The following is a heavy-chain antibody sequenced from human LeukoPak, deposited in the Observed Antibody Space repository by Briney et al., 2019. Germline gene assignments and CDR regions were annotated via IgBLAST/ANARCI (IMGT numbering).Heavy chain of an antibody. CDR3: ARFIRGTGTGDFDY. CDR2: IIPIFGTA. CDR1: GYTFTNYG. D-gene: IGHD7-27*01. J-gene: IGHJ4*02. V-gene: IGHV1-69*13. Sequence: GASVKVSCKASGYTFTNYGISWVRQAPGQGLEWMGGIIPIFGTANYAQKFQGRVTITADESTSTAYMELSSLRSEDTAVYYCARFIRGTGTGDFDYWGQGTLVTVSS.